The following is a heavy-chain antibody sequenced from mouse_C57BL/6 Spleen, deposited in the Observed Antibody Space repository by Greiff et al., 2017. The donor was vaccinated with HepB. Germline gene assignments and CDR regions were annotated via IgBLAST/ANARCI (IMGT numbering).Heavy chain of an antibody. Sequence: VQLQQPGAELVKPGASVKLSCKASGYTFTSYWMQWVKQRPGQGLEWIGEIDPSDSYTNYNQKFKGKATLTVDTSSSTAYMQLSSLTSEDSAVYYCARFGDGEAMDYWGQGTSVTVSS. CDR1: GYTFTSYW. CDR2: IDPSDSYT. J-gene: IGHJ4*01. CDR3: ARFGDGEAMDY. V-gene: IGHV1-50*01. D-gene: IGHD2-13*01.